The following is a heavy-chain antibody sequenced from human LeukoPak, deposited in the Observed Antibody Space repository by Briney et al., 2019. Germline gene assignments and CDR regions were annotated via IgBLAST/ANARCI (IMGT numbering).Heavy chain of an antibody. J-gene: IGHJ5*02. D-gene: IGHD3-22*01. CDR2: IIPIFGTA. V-gene: IGHV1-69*05. CDR1: GGTFSSYA. CDR3: ARRYYDSSGPNWFDP. Sequence: SVKVSCKASGGTFSSYAISWVRQAPGQGLEWMGGIIPIFGTANYAQKFQGKVTITTDESTSTAYMELSSLRSEDTAVYYCARRYYDSSGPNWFDPWGQGTLVTVSS.